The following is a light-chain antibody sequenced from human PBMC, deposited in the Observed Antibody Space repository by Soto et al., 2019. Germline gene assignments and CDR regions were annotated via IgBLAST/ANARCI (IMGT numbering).Light chain of an antibody. CDR1: SGSIASNY. CDR2: EDN. Sequence: NFMLTQPHSVSESPGKTVTISCTRSSGSIASNYVQWYQHRPGSAPTTVIYEDNQRPSAIPDRFSGSIDSSSNSASLTISGLKAEDEADYYCQSYDSAWVFGGGTKLTVL. CDR3: QSYDSAWV. J-gene: IGLJ3*02. V-gene: IGLV6-57*04.